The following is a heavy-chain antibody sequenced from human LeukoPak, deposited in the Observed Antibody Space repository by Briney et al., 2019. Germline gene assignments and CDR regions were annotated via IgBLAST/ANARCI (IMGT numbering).Heavy chain of an antibody. Sequence: GGSLRLSCAASGYIFSNYGMHWVRQAPGKGLEWVAVMWYDESKTYYADSVKGRFTISRDKSKNTLYLQMNTLRVEDTAVYCCARAESQEWFNPWGQGTLVTVSS. J-gene: IGHJ5*02. CDR3: ARAESQEWFNP. CDR2: MWYDESKT. V-gene: IGHV3-33*01. CDR1: GYIFSNYG.